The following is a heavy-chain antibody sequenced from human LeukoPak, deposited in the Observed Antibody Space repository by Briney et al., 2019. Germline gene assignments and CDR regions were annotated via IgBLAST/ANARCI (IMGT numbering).Heavy chain of an antibody. CDR1: GFTFSSCE. Sequence: GGSLRLSCAASGFTFSSCEMHWVRQAPGKGLEWVAVIWYDGTNKYYANSVKGRFTISRDNSKNTLYLQMNSLRAEDTAVYYCARDLDSSGYYPDYWGQGTLVTVSS. CDR2: IWYDGTNK. CDR3: ARDLDSSGYYPDY. V-gene: IGHV3-33*08. D-gene: IGHD3-22*01. J-gene: IGHJ4*02.